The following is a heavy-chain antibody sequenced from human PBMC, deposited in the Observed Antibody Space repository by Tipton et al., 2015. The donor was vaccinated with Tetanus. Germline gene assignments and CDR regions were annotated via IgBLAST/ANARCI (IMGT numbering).Heavy chain of an antibody. V-gene: IGHV3-21*01. J-gene: IGHJ4*02. CDR2: ISSTSSYI. Sequence: SLRLSCAASGFTVSNNYMNWVRQAPGKGLEWVSSISSTSSYISYANSVKGRFTISRDNAKSSLSLQMNTLRPEDTAIYYCTTGRSFDYWGQGALVTVSS. CDR1: GFTVSNNY. D-gene: IGHD2-8*02. CDR3: TTGRSFDY.